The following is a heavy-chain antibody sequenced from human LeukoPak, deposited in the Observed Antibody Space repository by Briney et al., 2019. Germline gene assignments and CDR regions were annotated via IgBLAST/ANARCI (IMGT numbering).Heavy chain of an antibody. CDR3: ARHPRRIAVAGGPYYFDY. J-gene: IGHJ4*02. CDR1: GYSFTSYW. V-gene: IGHV5-51*01. Sequence: GESLKISCKGSGYSFTSYWIGWVRQMPGKGLEWMGIIYPGDSDTRYSPSFQGQVTISADKSISTAYLQWSSLKASDTAMYYCARHPRRIAVAGGPYYFDYWGQGTLVTVSS. CDR2: IYPGDSDT. D-gene: IGHD6-19*01.